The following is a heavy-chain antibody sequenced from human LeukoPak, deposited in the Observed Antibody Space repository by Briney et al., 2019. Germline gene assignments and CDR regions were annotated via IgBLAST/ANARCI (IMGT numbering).Heavy chain of an antibody. V-gene: IGHV4-59*01. Sequence: SETLSLTCTVSGGSISSYYWSWIRQPPGKGLEWIGYIYYSGSTNYNPSLKSRDTISVDTSKNQFSLKLSSVTAADTAVYYCASSPFGELSNWFDPWGQGTLVTVSS. D-gene: IGHD3-10*01. CDR1: GGSISSYY. CDR3: ASSPFGELSNWFDP. J-gene: IGHJ5*02. CDR2: IYYSGST.